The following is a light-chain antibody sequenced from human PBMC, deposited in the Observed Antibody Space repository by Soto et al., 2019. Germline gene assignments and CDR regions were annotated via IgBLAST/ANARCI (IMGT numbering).Light chain of an antibody. Sequence: DIQMTQSPSTLSASVGDGVTITCRASQSISNWLAWYQQKPGKAPKLLIYKASSLESGVPSRFSGSGSGTEFSLTISSLQPDDFATYYCQQYNTYLSFGGGTTVEIK. CDR1: QSISNW. CDR2: KAS. J-gene: IGKJ4*01. V-gene: IGKV1-5*03. CDR3: QQYNTYLS.